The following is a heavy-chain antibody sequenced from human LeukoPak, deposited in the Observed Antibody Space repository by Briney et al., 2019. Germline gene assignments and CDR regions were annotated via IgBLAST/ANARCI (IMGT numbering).Heavy chain of an antibody. D-gene: IGHD3-9*01. J-gene: IGHJ3*02. CDR1: GFTFSSYG. Sequence: GGSLRLSCAASGFTFSSYGMHWVRQAPGKGLEWVAFIRHDGSNKYYADSVKGRFTISRDNSKSTLYLQMNSLRAEDTAVYYCAKDFLYYDILTGYRDSDAFDIWGQGTMVTVSS. CDR2: IRHDGSNK. CDR3: AKDFLYYDILTGYRDSDAFDI. V-gene: IGHV3-30*02.